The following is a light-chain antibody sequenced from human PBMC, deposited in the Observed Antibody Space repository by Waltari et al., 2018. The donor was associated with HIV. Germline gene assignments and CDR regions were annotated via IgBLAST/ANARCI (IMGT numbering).Light chain of an antibody. CDR3: VVWDDSLSGVV. Sequence: SVVIQSPPAAGTPGQSVTISCSASIHNLRRQKVFWYHHLPGPAPKLPLHRDNQRPSGVPDRISGSRSGTSASLAISGLRSEDEAVYYCVVWDDSLSGVVFGGGTSLTVL. J-gene: IGLJ2*01. V-gene: IGLV1-47*01. CDR1: IHNLRRQK. CDR2: RDN.